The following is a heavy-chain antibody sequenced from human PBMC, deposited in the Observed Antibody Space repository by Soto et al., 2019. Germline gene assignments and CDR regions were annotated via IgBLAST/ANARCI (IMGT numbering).Heavy chain of an antibody. CDR3: ARDGTNYYGSGSYYNNYYYYYMDV. J-gene: IGHJ6*03. CDR2: ISSNGGST. V-gene: IGHV3-64*01. Sequence: GGSLRLSCAASGFTFSSYAMHWVRQAPGKGLEYVSAISSNGGSTYYANSVKGRFTISRDNSKNTLYLQMGSLRAEDMAVYYCARDGTNYYGSGSYYNNYYYYYMDVWGKGTTVTVS. CDR1: GFTFSSYA. D-gene: IGHD3-10*01.